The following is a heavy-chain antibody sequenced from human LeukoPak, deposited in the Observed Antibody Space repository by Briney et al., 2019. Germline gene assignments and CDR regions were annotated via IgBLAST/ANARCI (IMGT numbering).Heavy chain of an antibody. J-gene: IGHJ4*02. CDR3: ARIMITFGGAYYFDY. CDR2: ISAYNGNT. Sequence: PRASVKVSCKASGYTFTSYGISWVRQAPGQGLEWMGWISAYNGNTNYAQKLQGRVTMTTDTSTSTAYMELSSLRSEDTAVYYCARIMITFGGAYYFDYWGQGTLVTVSS. V-gene: IGHV1-18*01. CDR1: GYTFTSYG. D-gene: IGHD3-16*01.